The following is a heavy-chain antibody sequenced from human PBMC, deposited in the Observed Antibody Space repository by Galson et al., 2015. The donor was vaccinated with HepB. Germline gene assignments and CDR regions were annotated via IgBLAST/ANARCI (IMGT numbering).Heavy chain of an antibody. CDR2: ISYDGSNK. Sequence: SLRLSCAASGFTFSSYGMHWVRQAPGKGLEWVAVISYDGSNKYYADSVKDRFTISRDNSKNTLYLQMNSLRAEDTAVYYCAKDGSGSFDYWGQGTLVTVSS. D-gene: IGHD3-10*01. J-gene: IGHJ4*02. CDR3: AKDGSGSFDY. V-gene: IGHV3-30*18. CDR1: GFTFSSYG.